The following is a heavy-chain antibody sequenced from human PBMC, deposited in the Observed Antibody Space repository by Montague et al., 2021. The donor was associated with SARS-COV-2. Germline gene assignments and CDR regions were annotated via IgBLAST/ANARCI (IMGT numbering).Heavy chain of an antibody. CDR1: GGSSSGYY. CDR3: ASDSIAAAGTDY. V-gene: IGHV4-34*01. J-gene: IGHJ4*02. Sequence: SETRSLTCAVYGGSSSGYYWSWIRQPPGKGLEWIGEINYSGSTNYNPSLKSRVTISVDTSKNQFSLKLSSVTAADTAVYYCASDSIAAAGTDYWGQGTLVTVSS. CDR2: INYSGST. D-gene: IGHD6-13*01.